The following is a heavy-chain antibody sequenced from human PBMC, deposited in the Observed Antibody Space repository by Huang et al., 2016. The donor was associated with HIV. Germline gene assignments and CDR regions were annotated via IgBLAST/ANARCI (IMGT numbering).Heavy chain of an antibody. Sequence: QVQLVQSGAEVKNPGASVRVSCKASGYTFTDSNIHWVRQAPGQGLEWMGWINPKRGGTSYAQRFPGRITMTRDTTISTVHMDLRRIQSDDPAVYFCARDWSFGSSTSPADWGQGTLVTVSS. V-gene: IGHV1-2*02. CDR2: INPKRGGT. J-gene: IGHJ4*02. CDR1: GYTFTDSN. D-gene: IGHD6-6*01. CDR3: ARDWSFGSSTSPAD.